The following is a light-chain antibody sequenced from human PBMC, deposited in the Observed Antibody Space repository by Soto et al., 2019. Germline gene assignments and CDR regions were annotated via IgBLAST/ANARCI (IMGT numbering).Light chain of an antibody. CDR3: QQANTFPPT. Sequence: DIQMTQSPSSVSASVGDRVTITCRASQDISSWLAWYQQKPGKAPKLLIYAASTLQSGVPSRFSSSGSGTAFTLAIGNLQPEDVATYYCQQANTFPPTFGQGTKVEVK. CDR1: QDISSW. V-gene: IGKV1-12*01. J-gene: IGKJ1*01. CDR2: AAS.